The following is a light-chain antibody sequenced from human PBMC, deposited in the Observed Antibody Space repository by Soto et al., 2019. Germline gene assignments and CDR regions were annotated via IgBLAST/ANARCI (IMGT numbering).Light chain of an antibody. CDR1: QSISNFH. Sequence: EIVVTQSPGTLSLSPGERATLSCRASQSISNFHLAWYQQKPGQAPGLLIYGTSTRATGGIADRFSGSGSGTDFTLTISRLEPEDFAVYYCQYYGTSVTFGGGTTVEIK. J-gene: IGKJ4*01. V-gene: IGKV3-20*01. CDR3: QYYGTSVT. CDR2: GTS.